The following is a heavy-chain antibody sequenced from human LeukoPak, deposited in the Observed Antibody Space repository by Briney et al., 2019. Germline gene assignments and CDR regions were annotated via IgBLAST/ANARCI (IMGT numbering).Heavy chain of an antibody. V-gene: IGHV3-23*01. D-gene: IGHD3-3*01. CDR3: AKARFLEWLLLNY. CDR2: ISGSGGST. CDR1: GFTFSSYA. Sequence: GGTLRLSCAASGFTFSSYAMSWVRQAPGKGLEWVSAISGSGGSTYYADSVKGRFTISRDNSKNTLYLQMNSLRAEDTAVYYCAKARFLEWLLLNYWGQGTLVTVSS. J-gene: IGHJ4*02.